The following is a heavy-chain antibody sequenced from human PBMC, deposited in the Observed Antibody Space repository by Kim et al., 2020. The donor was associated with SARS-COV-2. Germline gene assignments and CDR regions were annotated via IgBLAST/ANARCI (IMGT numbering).Heavy chain of an antibody. CDR2: IRSKANSYAT. CDR1: GFTFSGSA. Sequence: GGSLRLSCAASGFTFSGSAMHWVRQASGKGLEWVGRIRSKANSYATAYAASVKGRFTISRDDSKNTAYLQMNSLKTEDTAVYYCTRPPFAADSPRVKRGMDVWGQGTTVTVSS. D-gene: IGHD3-22*01. CDR3: TRPPFAADSPRVKRGMDV. J-gene: IGHJ6*02. V-gene: IGHV3-73*01.